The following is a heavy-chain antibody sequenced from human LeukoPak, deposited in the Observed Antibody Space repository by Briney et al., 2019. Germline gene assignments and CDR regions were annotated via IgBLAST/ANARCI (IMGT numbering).Heavy chain of an antibody. V-gene: IGHV1-24*01. D-gene: IGHD2-2*01. J-gene: IGHJ3*02. CDR1: GYTLTELS. CDR3: ATSYDQRGSEAFDI. CDR2: FDPEDGET. Sequence: VASVKVSCKVSGYTLTELSMHWVRQAPGKGLEWMGGFDPEDGETIYAQKFQGRVTMAEDTSTDTAYMELSSLRSEDTAVYYCATSYDQRGSEAFDIWGQGTMVTVSS.